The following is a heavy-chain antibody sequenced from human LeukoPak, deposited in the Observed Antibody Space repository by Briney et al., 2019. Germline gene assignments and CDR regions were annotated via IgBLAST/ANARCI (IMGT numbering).Heavy chain of an antibody. Sequence: PGGSLRLSCVGSGLTFSNAWMSWIRQAPGKGLQWVGHIKSKTDGGTTEYAADVKGRFTISSDDSKNTLYLQMNSLKNEDAAIYYCTALGAASEYWGKGALVTVSS. CDR3: TALGAASEY. D-gene: IGHD2-15*01. CDR1: GLTFSNAW. J-gene: IGHJ4*02. V-gene: IGHV3-15*01. CDR2: IKSKTDGGTT.